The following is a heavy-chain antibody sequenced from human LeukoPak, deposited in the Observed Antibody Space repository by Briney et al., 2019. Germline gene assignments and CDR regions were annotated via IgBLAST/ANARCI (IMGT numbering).Heavy chain of an antibody. CDR2: IYSGGST. Sequence: GGSLRLSCAASGFTVSSNYMSWVRQAPGKGLEWVSVIYSGGSTYYADSVKGRFTISRDNSKNTLYLQMNSLRAEDTAVYYCARAALPTVTTSGAFDIWGQGTMVTVSS. D-gene: IGHD4-17*01. J-gene: IGHJ3*02. CDR1: GFTVSSNY. V-gene: IGHV3-53*01. CDR3: ARAALPTVTTSGAFDI.